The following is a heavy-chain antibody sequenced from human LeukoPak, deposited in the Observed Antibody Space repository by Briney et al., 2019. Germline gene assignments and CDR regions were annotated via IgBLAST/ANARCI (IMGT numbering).Heavy chain of an antibody. D-gene: IGHD6-19*01. CDR2: INPNSGGT. CDR3: ARVGGWYELDY. CDR1: GYTFTGYY. J-gene: IGHJ4*02. Sequence: ASVKVSCKASGYTFTGYYMHWVRQAPGQGLEWMGWINPNSGGTNYARKFQGRVTMTRDTSISTAYMELSRLRSDDTAVYYCARVGGWYELDYWGQGTLVTVSS. V-gene: IGHV1-2*02.